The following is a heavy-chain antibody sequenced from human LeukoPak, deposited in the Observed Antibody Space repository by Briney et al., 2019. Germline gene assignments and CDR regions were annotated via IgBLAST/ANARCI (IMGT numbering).Heavy chain of an antibody. D-gene: IGHD3-22*01. Sequence: SETLSLTCTVSGGSISSNSYYWGWIRQPPGKGLEWIGSIYYSGSTYYNPSLKSRVTISVDTSKNQFSLKLSSVTAADTAVYYCARNYYDSSGFVFDYWGQGTLVTVSS. V-gene: IGHV4-39*07. CDR2: IYYSGST. CDR3: ARNYYDSSGFVFDY. CDR1: GGSISSNSYY. J-gene: IGHJ4*02.